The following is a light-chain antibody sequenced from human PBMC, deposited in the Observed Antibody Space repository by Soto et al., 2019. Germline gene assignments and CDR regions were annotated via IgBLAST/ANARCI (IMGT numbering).Light chain of an antibody. CDR1: SSNIGNNY. Sequence: QSVLTQPPSVSEAPGQKVTISCSGSSSNIGNNYVSWYQQLPGTAPKLLIYDNNKRPSGIPDRFSGSKSGTSATLGITGLQTGDDADYYCGTWDSSLSAVFGGGTKLTVL. V-gene: IGLV1-51*01. CDR2: DNN. CDR3: GTWDSSLSAV. J-gene: IGLJ2*01.